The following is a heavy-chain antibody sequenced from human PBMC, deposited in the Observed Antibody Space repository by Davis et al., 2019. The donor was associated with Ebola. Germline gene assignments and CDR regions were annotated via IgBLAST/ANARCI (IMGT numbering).Heavy chain of an antibody. V-gene: IGHV4-61*01. CDR1: GDSITGSGYYY. J-gene: IGHJ4*02. CDR3: ARDPPGEWEPRQSGY. Sequence: PSETLSLTCSVSGDSITGSGYYYWSWIRQPPGKGLEWIGYIYYSGTTNCNPSLKSRVTISVDTSKNQFSLKLTSVTAADSAVYYCARDPPGEWEPRQSGYWGQGTLVTVSS. CDR2: IYYSGTT. D-gene: IGHD1-26*01.